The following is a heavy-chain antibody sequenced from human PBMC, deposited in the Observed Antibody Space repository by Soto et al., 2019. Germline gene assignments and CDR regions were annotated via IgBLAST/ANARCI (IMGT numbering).Heavy chain of an antibody. D-gene: IGHD1-1*01. Sequence: SETLSLTCTVSGGSVSSGSHYWSWIRQPPGKGLEWIAYIYHSGGTNYTPSLKSRVAISVDMSKNQFSLRLDSVTAADTAVYYCARDRSDLLNSFDAFDIWGQGTMVT. J-gene: IGHJ3*02. CDR3: ARDRSDLLNSFDAFDI. CDR2: IYHSGGT. V-gene: IGHV4-61*01. CDR1: GGSVSSGSHY.